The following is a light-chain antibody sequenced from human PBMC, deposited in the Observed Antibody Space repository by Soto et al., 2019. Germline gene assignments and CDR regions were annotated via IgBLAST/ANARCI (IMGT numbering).Light chain of an antibody. CDR1: TGAVTSGHY. Sequence: QAVVTQEPSLTVSPGGTVTLTCASSTGAVTSGHYPNWFQQKPGQAPRALIYSISNKHSWTPARFSGSLLGGKAALTLSGVQPEDEADYYCLLYYAAAQPWVFGGGTKVTVL. J-gene: IGLJ3*02. CDR3: LLYYAAAQPWV. CDR2: SIS. V-gene: IGLV7-43*01.